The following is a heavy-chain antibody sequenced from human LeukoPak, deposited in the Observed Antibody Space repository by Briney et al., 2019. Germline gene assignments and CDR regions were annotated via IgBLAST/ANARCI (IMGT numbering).Heavy chain of an antibody. CDR3: ARQYGGYVGY. D-gene: IGHD5-12*01. V-gene: IGHV4-59*08. Sequence: SETLSLTCTVSGGSISSYYWSWIRQPPGKGLEWIGYIYYSGSTNYNPSLKSRVTISVDTSKNQFSLKLSSVTAADTAVYYCARQYGGYVGYWGQGTLVTVSS. CDR2: IYYSGST. CDR1: GGSISSYY. J-gene: IGHJ4*02.